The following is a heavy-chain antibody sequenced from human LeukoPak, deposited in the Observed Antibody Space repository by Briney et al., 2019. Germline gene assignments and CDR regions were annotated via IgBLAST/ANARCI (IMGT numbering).Heavy chain of an antibody. CDR3: AKDNIDIVVVPAAFFDY. CDR2: ISGSGGST. J-gene: IGHJ4*02. Sequence: PGGSLRLPCAASGFTFSTYGMSWVRQAPGKGLEWVSGISGSGGSTYYADAVKGRFTISRDNSKNTLYLQMNSLRAEDTALYYCAKDNIDIVVVPAAFFDYWGQGTLVTVSS. CDR1: GFTFSTYG. D-gene: IGHD2-2*01. V-gene: IGHV3-23*01.